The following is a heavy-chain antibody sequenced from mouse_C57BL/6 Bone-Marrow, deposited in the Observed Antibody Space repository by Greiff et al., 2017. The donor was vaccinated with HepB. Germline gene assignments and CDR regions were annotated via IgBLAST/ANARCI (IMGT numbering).Heavy chain of an antibody. J-gene: IGHJ4*01. V-gene: IGHV2-6-1*01. D-gene: IGHD2-12*01. Sequence: QVQLQQSGPGLVAPSQSLSITCTVSGFSLTSYGVHWVRQPPGKGLEWLVVIWSDGSTTYNSALKSRLSISKDNSKSQVFLKMNSLQTDDTAMYYCARHYAGGRYAMDYWGQGTSVTVSS. CDR2: IWSDGST. CDR1: GFSLTSYG. CDR3: ARHYAGGRYAMDY.